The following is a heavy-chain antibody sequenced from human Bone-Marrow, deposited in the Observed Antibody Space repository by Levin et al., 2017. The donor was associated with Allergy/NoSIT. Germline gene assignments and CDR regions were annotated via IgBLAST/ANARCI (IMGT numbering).Heavy chain of an antibody. D-gene: IGHD6-13*01. CDR1: GFTFTSHW. V-gene: IGHV3-74*01. J-gene: IGHJ5*02. CDR3: ARDGAVAAGVWFDL. CDR2: IKTDGSVT. Sequence: GGSLRLSCAASGFTFTSHWMHWVRQVPGKGLVWVSRIKTDGSVTTYADSVKGRFTISRDNAENTLYLQMNSLRVEDTAVYYCARDGAVAAGVWFDLWGQGTLVTVSS.